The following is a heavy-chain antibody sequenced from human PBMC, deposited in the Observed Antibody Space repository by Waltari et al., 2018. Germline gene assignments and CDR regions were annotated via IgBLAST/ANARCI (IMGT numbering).Heavy chain of an antibody. V-gene: IGHV3-66*02. Sequence: EVQLAESGGGLVQPGGSLRISCAASGFTVSNNYMSWVRQAPGKGLEWVSHSYSDGYTQYADAGKGRFTISRDNYKNTLYLQMNSLGVEDTAVYYCARKPRYDSPDWGQGTLVTVSS. CDR1: GFTVSNNY. CDR3: ARKPRYDSPD. J-gene: IGHJ4*02. D-gene: IGHD3-22*01. CDR2: SYSDGYT.